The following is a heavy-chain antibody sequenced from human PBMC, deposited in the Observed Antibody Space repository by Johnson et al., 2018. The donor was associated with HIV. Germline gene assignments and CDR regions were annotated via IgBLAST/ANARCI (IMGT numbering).Heavy chain of an antibody. CDR2: IKQDESEK. V-gene: IGHV3-7*04. CDR3: AKGFYDSSGTDSFHI. CDR1: GFTFSDHG. J-gene: IGHJ3*02. D-gene: IGHD3-22*01. Sequence: VQLVESGGGVVQPGRSLRLSCAASGFTFSDHGMHWVRQAPGKGLEWVANIKQDESEKYYVESVKGRFTISRDNAKDSLYLQMNSLRAEDTAVYYCAKGFYDSSGTDSFHIWGQGTMVTVSS.